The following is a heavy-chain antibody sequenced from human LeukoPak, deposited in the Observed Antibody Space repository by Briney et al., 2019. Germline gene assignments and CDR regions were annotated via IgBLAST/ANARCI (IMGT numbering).Heavy chain of an antibody. D-gene: IGHD3-22*01. CDR3: ARGPRRITMIVVVTGNHFDY. CDR1: GYTFINYG. J-gene: IGHJ4*02. CDR2: ISAYNGNT. Sequence: GASVKVSCKASGYTFINYGISWVRQAPGQGLEWMGWISAYNGNTNYAQKLQGRVTMTTDTSTSTAYMELRSLRSDDTAVYYCARGPRRITMIVVVTGNHFDYWGQGTLVTVSS. V-gene: IGHV1-18*01.